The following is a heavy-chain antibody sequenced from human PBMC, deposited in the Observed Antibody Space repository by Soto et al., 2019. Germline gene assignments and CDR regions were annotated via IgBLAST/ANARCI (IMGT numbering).Heavy chain of an antibody. CDR1: GYTFTAYY. Sequence: ASVKVSCKPYGYTFTAYYIHWVRQAPGQGLECLGWIDPRSGVTDYAQKFQGRVIMTRDTSIKTVYMELSWLTSDDTAVYYCATEDYGAFAFWGQGTLVTVSS. J-gene: IGHJ4*02. V-gene: IGHV1-2*02. CDR3: ATEDYGAFAF. CDR2: IDPRSGVT. D-gene: IGHD4-17*01.